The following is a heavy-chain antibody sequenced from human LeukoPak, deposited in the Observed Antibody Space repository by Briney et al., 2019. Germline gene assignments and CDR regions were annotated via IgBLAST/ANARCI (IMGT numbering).Heavy chain of an antibody. CDR2: IISRSTYI. J-gene: IGHJ4*02. D-gene: IGHD3-9*01. V-gene: IGHV3-21*01. CDR1: GFTFSSYS. Sequence: GGSLRLSCAASGFTFSSYSMSWVRQAPGKGLEWVSSIISRSTYIYYADSVKGRFTISRDNAKNSLFLQMNSLRTKDTALYFCARDHGDWLYYFDYWGQGTLVTVSS. CDR3: ARDHGDWLYYFDY.